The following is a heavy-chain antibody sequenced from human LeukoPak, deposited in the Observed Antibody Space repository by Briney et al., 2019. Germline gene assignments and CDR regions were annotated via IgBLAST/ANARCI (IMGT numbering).Heavy chain of an antibody. V-gene: IGHV4-30-2*01. D-gene: IGHD3-10*01. J-gene: IGHJ4*02. CDR1: GGSISSGGYH. CDR3: ARVWFGELVYFDP. Sequence: SETLSLTCTVSGGSISSGGYHWSWIRQPPGKGLEWIGNIFDTGSSDYNSSLKSRVTISVDRSKNQFSLRLSSVTAADTAVYYCARVWFGELVYFDPWGQGTLVTVSS. CDR2: IFDTGSS.